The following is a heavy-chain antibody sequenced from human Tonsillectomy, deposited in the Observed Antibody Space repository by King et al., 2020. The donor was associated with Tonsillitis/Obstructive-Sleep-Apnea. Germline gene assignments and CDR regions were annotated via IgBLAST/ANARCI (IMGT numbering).Heavy chain of an antibody. V-gene: IGHV4-59*01. D-gene: IGHD2-8*01. CDR3: ARDMVLEAGGDAFDI. J-gene: IGHJ3*02. Sequence: VQLQESGPGLVKPSETLSLTCTVSGGSISRYSWSWLRQPPGKGLEWIGYIYYSGSTNYNPSLKSRVTISVDTSKNQFSLKLSSVTAADTAVYYCARDMVLEAGGDAFDIWGKGTEVTVSS. CDR1: GGSISRYS. CDR2: IYYSGST.